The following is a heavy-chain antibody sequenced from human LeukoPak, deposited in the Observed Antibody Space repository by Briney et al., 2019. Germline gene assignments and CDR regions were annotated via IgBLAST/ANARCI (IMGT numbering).Heavy chain of an antibody. Sequence: PSETLSLTCTVSGGSISSYYWSWIRQPPGKGLEWIGYIYYSGSTNYNPSLKSRVTISVDTSKNQFSLKLSSVTAADTAVYYCARSEPEWLPYYFDYWGQGTLVTVSS. CDR2: IYYSGST. V-gene: IGHV4-59*01. CDR1: GGSISSYY. J-gene: IGHJ4*02. D-gene: IGHD5-24*01. CDR3: ARSEPEWLPYYFDY.